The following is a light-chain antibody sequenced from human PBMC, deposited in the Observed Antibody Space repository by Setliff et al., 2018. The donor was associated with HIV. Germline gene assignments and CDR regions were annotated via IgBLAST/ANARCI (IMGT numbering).Light chain of an antibody. CDR3: CSYAGSYVV. CDR2: EVT. CDR1: SSDVGSYNL. Sequence: QSVLTQPASVSGSPGQSITISCTGTSSDVGSYNLVSWYQHHPGKVPRLMISEVTKRPSGVPDRFSGSKSGNTASLTISGLQAEDEADYYCCSYAGSYVVFGGGTKVTVL. V-gene: IGLV2-23*02. J-gene: IGLJ2*01.